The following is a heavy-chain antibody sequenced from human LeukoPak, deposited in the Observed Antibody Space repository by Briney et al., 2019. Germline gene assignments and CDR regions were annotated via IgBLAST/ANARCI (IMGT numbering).Heavy chain of an antibody. D-gene: IGHD2-2*02. CDR1: GFTFSSYG. Sequence: GGSLRLSCAASGFTFSSYGMHWVRQAPGKGLEWVAVICYDGSNIYYADSVKGRVTISRDNSKNTLYLQMNSLRAEDAAVYYCAREGGPSYTSSYNWFDPWGQGTVVTVSS. CDR2: ICYDGSNI. V-gene: IGHV3-33*08. CDR3: AREGGPSYTSSYNWFDP. J-gene: IGHJ5*02.